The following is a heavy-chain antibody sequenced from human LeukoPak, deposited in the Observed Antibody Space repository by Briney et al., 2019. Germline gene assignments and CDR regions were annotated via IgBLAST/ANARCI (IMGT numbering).Heavy chain of an antibody. J-gene: IGHJ4*02. CDR1: GFTFSSYS. CDR3: ARASGIVVVPAAIRPFDY. CDR2: ISSSSSTM. D-gene: IGHD2-2*02. Sequence: GGSLRLSCAASGFTFSSYSMNWVRQAPGKGLEWVSYISSSSSTMYYADSVKGRFTISRDNAKNSLYLQMNSLRAEDTAVYYCARASGIVVVPAAIRPFDYWGQGTLVTVSS. V-gene: IGHV3-48*01.